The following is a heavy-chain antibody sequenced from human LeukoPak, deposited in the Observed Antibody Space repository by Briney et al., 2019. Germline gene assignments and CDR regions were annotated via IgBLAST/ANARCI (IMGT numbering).Heavy chain of an antibody. Sequence: GGSLRLSCAASGFTFNRYWMSCVRQAPGKGLEWVAQIKSDGSEEYYADPVRGRFTISRDNAKNSLSLQMSSLRVEDTAVYYCAREALYMYYGMDVWGQGTTVTVSS. D-gene: IGHD1-1*01. CDR3: AREALYMYYGMDV. V-gene: IGHV3-7*01. CDR1: GFTFNRYW. CDR2: IKSDGSEE. J-gene: IGHJ6*02.